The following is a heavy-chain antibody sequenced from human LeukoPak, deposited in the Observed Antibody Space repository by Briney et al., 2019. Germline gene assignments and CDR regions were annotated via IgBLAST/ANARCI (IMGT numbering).Heavy chain of an antibody. CDR2: ISYDGSNK. D-gene: IGHD5-18*01. J-gene: IGHJ4*02. Sequence: GRSLRLSCAAPGFTFSSYAMHWVRQAPGKGLEWVAVISYDGSNKYYADSVEGRFTISRDNSKNTLYLQMNSLRAEDTAVYYCARDLPAKNEGYSYGYYFDYWGQGTLVTVSS. V-gene: IGHV3-30*04. CDR1: GFTFSSYA. CDR3: ARDLPAKNEGYSYGYYFDY.